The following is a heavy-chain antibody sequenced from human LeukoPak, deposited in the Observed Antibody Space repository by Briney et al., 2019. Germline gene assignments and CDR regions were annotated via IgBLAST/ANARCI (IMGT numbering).Heavy chain of an antibody. D-gene: IGHD6-25*01. Sequence: PGGSLRLSCAASEFTFSDYAMSWVRQAPGRGLEWVSVITNSGASSYYAGSVKGRFAMSRDNSKKTVYLQMNSLRAEDTAVYYCAKVGAAFRSYLDSWGQGTLVTVSS. J-gene: IGHJ4*02. CDR3: AKVGAAFRSYLDS. V-gene: IGHV3-23*01. CDR1: EFTFSDYA. CDR2: ITNSGASS.